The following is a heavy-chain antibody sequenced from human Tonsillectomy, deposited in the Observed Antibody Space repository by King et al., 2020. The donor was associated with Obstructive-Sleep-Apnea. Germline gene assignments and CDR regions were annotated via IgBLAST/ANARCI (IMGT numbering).Heavy chain of an antibody. V-gene: IGHV3-9*01. D-gene: IGHD6-13*01. CDR2: ITWNSDNI. CDR1: GFTFGDYG. J-gene: IGHJ4*02. Sequence: EVQLVESGGALVQPGRSLRLSCAVSGFTFGDYGMHWVRQAPGKGLEWVSGITWNSDNIAYADSVKGRFTISRDNAKNSLYLQMNSLRAEDTALYYCAKVRRSATGTGYFDSWGQGTLVTVS. CDR3: AKVRRSATGTGYFDS.